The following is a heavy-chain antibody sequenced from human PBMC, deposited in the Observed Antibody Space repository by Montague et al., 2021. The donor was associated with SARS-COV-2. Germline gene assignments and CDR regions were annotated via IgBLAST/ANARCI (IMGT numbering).Heavy chain of an antibody. D-gene: IGHD1-7*01. V-gene: IGHV4-34*01. CDR3: ARRTDKWHWYYYTGFDV. CDR2: VKQSGSS. J-gene: IGHJ6*04. CDR1: DGSLSDSL. Sequence: SETLSLTCAVYDGSLSDSLWAWIRQSPGKGLEWIGEVKQSGSSNYNPSLESRVDISVDMSKNQFSLNLLSMTAADTALYFCARRTDKWHWYYYTGFDVWGTGTAVTVSS.